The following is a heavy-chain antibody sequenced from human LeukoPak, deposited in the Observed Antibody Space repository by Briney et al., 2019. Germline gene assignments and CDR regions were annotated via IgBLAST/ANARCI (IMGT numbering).Heavy chain of an antibody. CDR3: AKDLNAYYYDSSGYYFDY. V-gene: IGHV3-23*01. J-gene: IGHJ4*02. D-gene: IGHD3-22*01. Sequence: GGSLRLSCAASGFTFSSYAMSWVRQAPGKGLEWVSAISGSGGSTYYADSVKGRFTISGDNSKNTLYLQMNSLRAEDTAVYYCAKDLNAYYYDSSGYYFDYWGQGTLVTVSS. CDR1: GFTFSSYA. CDR2: ISGSGGST.